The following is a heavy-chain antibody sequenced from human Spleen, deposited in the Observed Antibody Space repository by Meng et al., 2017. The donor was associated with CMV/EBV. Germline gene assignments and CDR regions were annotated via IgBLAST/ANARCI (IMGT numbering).Heavy chain of an antibody. J-gene: IGHJ6*02. D-gene: IGHD2-2*01. V-gene: IGHV3-30*02. CDR1: GFPFSAYG. CDR2: IRSIGHSV. CDR3: ARDSVASYCSSTSCYPYYYYYGMDV. Sequence: GGSLRLSCAASGFPFSAYGFHWVRRAPGQGLEWVAFIRSIGHSVRYADSVTGRFTISRDNFENTVYLQMNSLRAEDTAVYYCARDSVASYCSSTSCYPYYYYYGMDVWGQGTTVTVSS.